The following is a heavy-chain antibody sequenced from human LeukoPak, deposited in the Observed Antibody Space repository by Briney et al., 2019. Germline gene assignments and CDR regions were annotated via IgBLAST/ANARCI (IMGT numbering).Heavy chain of an antibody. Sequence: GRSLRLSCAASGFTFSSYGMHWVRQAPDKGLEWVAVIWYDGSNKYYADSVKGRFTISRDNSKNTLYLQMNSLRAEDTAVYYCARTRKDSVYDFWSGNYYGMDVWGQGTTVTVSS. CDR1: GFTFSSYG. CDR2: IWYDGSNK. V-gene: IGHV3-33*01. D-gene: IGHD3-3*01. CDR3: ARTRKDSVYDFWSGNYYGMDV. J-gene: IGHJ6*02.